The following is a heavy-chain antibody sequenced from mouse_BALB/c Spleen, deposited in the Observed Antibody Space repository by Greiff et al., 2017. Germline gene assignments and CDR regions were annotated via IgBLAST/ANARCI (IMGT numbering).Heavy chain of an antibody. CDR3: ARSLYGGGWGYAMDY. V-gene: IGHV1S137*01. J-gene: IGHJ4*01. CDR1: GFTFTDYA. D-gene: IGHD1-1*01. CDR2: ISTYYGDA. Sequence: QVQLQQSGAELVRPGVSVKLSCKGSGFTFTDYAMNWVKQSHAKSLEWIGVISTYYGDASYNQKLKGKATMTVDKSSSTAFLELARLTSEDSAIYYCARSLYGGGWGYAMDYWGQGTSVTVSS.